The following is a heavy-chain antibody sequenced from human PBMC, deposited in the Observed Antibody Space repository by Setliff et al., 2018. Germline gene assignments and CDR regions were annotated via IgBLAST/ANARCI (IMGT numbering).Heavy chain of an antibody. V-gene: IGHV3-48*03. J-gene: IGHJ6*02. CDR1: GFTFSTYE. CDR2: ISSSAITT. Sequence: PGGSLRLSCVASGFTFSTYEMNWVRQAPGKGLEWIPYISSSAITTYYADSVKGRFTISRDNAKNSLYLQMNSLRAEDTAVYYCVRDGVFYAMDFWGQGTTVTVSS. D-gene: IGHD3-10*01. CDR3: VRDGVFYAMDF.